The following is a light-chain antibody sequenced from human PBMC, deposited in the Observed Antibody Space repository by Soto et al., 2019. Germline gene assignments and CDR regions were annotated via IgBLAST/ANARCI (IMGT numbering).Light chain of an antibody. J-gene: IGKJ1*01. CDR1: QSVSSSC. V-gene: IGKV3-20*01. CDR2: GAS. Sequence: EIVLTQSPGTLSLSPGERATLSCRASQSVSSSCLAWYQQRPGQAPRLLIYGASNRATGIPDRFSGSGSGTDFTLTIIRLEPEDFAVYYCQDYGSSRTFGQGTKVDIK. CDR3: QDYGSSRT.